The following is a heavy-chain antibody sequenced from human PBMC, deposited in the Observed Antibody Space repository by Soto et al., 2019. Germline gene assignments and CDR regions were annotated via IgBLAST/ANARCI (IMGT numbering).Heavy chain of an antibody. CDR3: ARVKVPAAILGAFDL. D-gene: IGHD2-2*02. J-gene: IGHJ3*01. CDR2: INPFKGDT. CDR1: GYTFSTYG. V-gene: IGHV1-18*01. Sequence: SGEVSFKASGYTFSTYGITWVRQAPGQGLDWMGWINPFKGDTNSAARFQDRVTMTTDTSTRTAYMELRSLRSDDTAVYYCARVKVPAAILGAFDLWGQGTLVTVSS.